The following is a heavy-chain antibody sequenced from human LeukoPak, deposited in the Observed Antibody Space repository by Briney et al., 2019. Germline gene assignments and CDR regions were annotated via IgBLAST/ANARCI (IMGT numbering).Heavy chain of an antibody. CDR2: IGSAGDT. J-gene: IGHJ4*02. Sequence: GGSLRLSCVASGFTFSSYDMHWVRQATGEGLEWVSAIGSAGDTYYSGSVKGRFTISRENAKNSLSLQMNSLRAGDTAVYYCARGNILTGYSYWGQGTLVTASS. V-gene: IGHV3-13*01. CDR3: ARGNILTGYSY. CDR1: GFTFSSYD. D-gene: IGHD3-9*01.